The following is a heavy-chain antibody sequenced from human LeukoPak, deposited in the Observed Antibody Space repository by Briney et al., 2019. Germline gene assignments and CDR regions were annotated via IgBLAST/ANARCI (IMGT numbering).Heavy chain of an antibody. CDR3: AREYGSSSSRAFDI. Sequence: SGGSLRLSCVASGFTFRSYWMHWARQAPGKGLVWVSHINSDGSSTSYADSVKGRFTISRDNAKNTLYLQMNSLRAEDTAVYYCAREYGSSSSRAFDIWGLGTMVTVSS. J-gene: IGHJ3*02. CDR1: GFTFRSYW. CDR2: INSDGSST. D-gene: IGHD6-6*01. V-gene: IGHV3-74*01.